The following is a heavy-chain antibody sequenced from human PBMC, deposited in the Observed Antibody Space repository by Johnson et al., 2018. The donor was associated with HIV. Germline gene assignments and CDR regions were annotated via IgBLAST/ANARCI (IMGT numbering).Heavy chain of an antibody. Sequence: EVQLVESGGGLVQPGGSLRLSCAASGFTVSSNYMSWVRQAPGKGLEWVSGVSWNSGSLGYADSVKGRFTISRDSAKNSLYLQMNSLRAEDTALYYCAKSTAISTVTTGAFDIWGQGTMVTVSS. V-gene: IGHV3-9*01. D-gene: IGHD4-11*01. CDR1: GFTVSSNY. J-gene: IGHJ3*02. CDR2: VSWNSGSL. CDR3: AKSTAISTVTTGAFDI.